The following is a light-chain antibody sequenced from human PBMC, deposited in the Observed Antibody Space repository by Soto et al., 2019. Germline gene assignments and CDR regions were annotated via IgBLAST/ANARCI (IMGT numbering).Light chain of an antibody. CDR2: AAS. Sequence: EVVMTQSPATLSVSPGERATLSCRASQSVNTNLAWYQQRPGQAPRVLIYAASTRATGIADGFSGSGSGTDFTLTISSLQPEDIGLYYCQEYNDWPRGTFGQGTKVELK. J-gene: IGKJ1*01. V-gene: IGKV3-15*01. CDR1: QSVNTN. CDR3: QEYNDWPRGT.